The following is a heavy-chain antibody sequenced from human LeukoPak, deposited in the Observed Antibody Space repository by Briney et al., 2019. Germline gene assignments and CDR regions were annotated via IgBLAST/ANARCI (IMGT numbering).Heavy chain of an antibody. CDR1: GFSFSSYA. D-gene: IGHD6-25*01. V-gene: IGHV3-23*01. CDR3: ARRSELYSSGRPAFDI. J-gene: IGHJ3*02. Sequence: PGGSLRLSCAASGFSFSSYAMSWVRQAPGKGPEWVSAISGIGDRLYYADSVKGRFTISRDNSKNTLYLQMNSLRAEDTAVYYCARRSELYSSGRPAFDIWGQGTMVTVSS. CDR2: ISGIGDRL.